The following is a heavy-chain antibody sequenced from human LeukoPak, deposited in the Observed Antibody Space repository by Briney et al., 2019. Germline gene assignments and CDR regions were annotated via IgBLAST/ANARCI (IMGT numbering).Heavy chain of an antibody. CDR2: ISGRGGST. Sequence: GGSLRLSCAASGFTFSNYAMSWVRQTPGKGLEWVSAISGRGGSTYYADSVKARFTISRDKSKNTLYLQMNSLRAEETAVYYCAKVFLSPESGWVFDFWGQGTLVPVSS. D-gene: IGHD6-19*01. CDR1: GFTFSNYA. CDR3: AKVFLSPESGWVFDF. J-gene: IGHJ4*02. V-gene: IGHV3-23*01.